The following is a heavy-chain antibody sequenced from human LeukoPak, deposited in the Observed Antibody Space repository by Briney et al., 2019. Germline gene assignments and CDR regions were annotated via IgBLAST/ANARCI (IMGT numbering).Heavy chain of an antibody. Sequence: GGSLRLSCAASGFSFKNYAMSWVCQAPGKGLEWVSAINNGGDSTYYADSVKGRFTISRDNSKDTLYLQMNSLRAEDTAVYYCAQQLGYCSGGNCYFTYWGQGTLVTVSS. V-gene: IGHV3-23*01. CDR1: GFSFKNYA. CDR3: AQQLGYCSGGNCYFTY. CDR2: INNGGDST. J-gene: IGHJ1*01. D-gene: IGHD2-15*01.